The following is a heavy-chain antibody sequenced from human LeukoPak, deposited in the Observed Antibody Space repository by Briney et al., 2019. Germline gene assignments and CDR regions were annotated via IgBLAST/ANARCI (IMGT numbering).Heavy chain of an antibody. Sequence: GGSLRLPCAASGFRFDDYAMHWVRQAPGKGLEWVSGVSWNSGRIGYADSVKGRFTISRDNAKNSLYLQMNSLRAEDTALYYCAKGYRSGASCQEEYWGQGTLVTVSS. V-gene: IGHV3-9*01. J-gene: IGHJ4*02. CDR1: GFRFDDYA. CDR2: VSWNSGRI. CDR3: AKGYRSGASCQEEY. D-gene: IGHD2-15*01.